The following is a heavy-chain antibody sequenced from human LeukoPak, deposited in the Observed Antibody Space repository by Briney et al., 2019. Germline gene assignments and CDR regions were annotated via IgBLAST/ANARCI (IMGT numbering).Heavy chain of an antibody. V-gene: IGHV3-23*01. Sequence: GGSLRLSCAASGFTFSSYAMNWVRQAPGKGLEWLSAVSGSAASTYYADSVKGRFTISRDNSKNTLYLQMNNLRAEDTAVYYCAKVSELLLAEYFQHWGQGTLVTVSS. D-gene: IGHD1-26*01. CDR1: GFTFSSYA. J-gene: IGHJ1*01. CDR3: AKVSELLLAEYFQH. CDR2: VSGSAAST.